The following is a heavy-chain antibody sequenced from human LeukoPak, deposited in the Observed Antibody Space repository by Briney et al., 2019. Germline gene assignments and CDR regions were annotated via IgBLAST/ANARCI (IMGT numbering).Heavy chain of an antibody. Sequence: SETLSLTCAVYGGSFSGYYWSWIRQPPGKGLEWIGEINYSGSTNYNPSLKSRVTISVDTSKNQCSLKLSSVTAADTAVYYCARVGYYDSSGYYPLNWGQGTLVTVAS. D-gene: IGHD3-22*01. V-gene: IGHV4-34*01. J-gene: IGHJ1*01. CDR3: ARVGYYDSSGYYPLN. CDR2: INYSGST. CDR1: GGSFSGYY.